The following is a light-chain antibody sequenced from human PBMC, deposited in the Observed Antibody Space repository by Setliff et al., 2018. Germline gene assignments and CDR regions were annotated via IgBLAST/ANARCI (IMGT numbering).Light chain of an antibody. J-gene: IGLJ1*01. CDR1: SSSIGSIS. Sequence: QGPSASGTPGQRVTISCSGTSSSIGSISVNWYQHLPGTAPKLLIYGNSQRPSGVPDRFSGSKSGTSASLAITGLQSEDEADYYCASWDVSLKGHVFGTGTKVTVL. CDR2: GNS. V-gene: IGLV1-44*01. CDR3: ASWDVSLKGHV.